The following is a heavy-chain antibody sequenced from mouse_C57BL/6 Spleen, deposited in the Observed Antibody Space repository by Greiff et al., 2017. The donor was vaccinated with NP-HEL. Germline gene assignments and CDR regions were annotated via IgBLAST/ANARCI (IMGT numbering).Heavy chain of an antibody. Sequence: DVKLVESGAELVKPGASVKLSCTASGFNIKDYYMHWVKQRTEQGLEWIGRIDPEDGETKYAPKFQGKATITADTSSNTAYLQLSSLTSEDTAVYYCARSRVITTGYFDVWGTGTTVTVSS. CDR2: IDPEDGET. J-gene: IGHJ1*03. D-gene: IGHD1-1*01. CDR3: ARSRVITTGYFDV. CDR1: GFNIKDYY. V-gene: IGHV14-2*01.